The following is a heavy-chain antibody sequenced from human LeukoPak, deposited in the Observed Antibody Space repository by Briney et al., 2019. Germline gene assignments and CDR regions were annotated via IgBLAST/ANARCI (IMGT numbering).Heavy chain of an antibody. CDR1: GGSLNISY. CDR3: ARQLGSTTNFDY. Sequence: PSETLSLTCTVSGGSLNISYWSWIRQLPGKGLEWIGYIYYRGSTNYNPSLKSRVTISVGTSKNQFSLKLSSVTAADTAVYYCARQLGSTTNFDYLGQASLVTVSS. V-gene: IGHV4-59*08. D-gene: IGHD1-1*01. CDR2: IYYRGST. J-gene: IGHJ4*02.